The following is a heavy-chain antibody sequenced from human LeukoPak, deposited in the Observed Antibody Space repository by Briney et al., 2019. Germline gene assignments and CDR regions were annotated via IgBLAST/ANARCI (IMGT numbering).Heavy chain of an antibody. Sequence: GGSLRLSCAASGFTVSSNYMSWVRQAPGKGLEWVSVIYSGGSTYYADSVKGRFAISRDNSKNTLYLQMNSLRAEDTAVYYCARGIAVAGRFDYWGQGTLVTVSS. CDR3: ARGIAVAGRFDY. CDR2: IYSGGST. J-gene: IGHJ4*02. D-gene: IGHD6-19*01. CDR1: GFTVSSNY. V-gene: IGHV3-53*01.